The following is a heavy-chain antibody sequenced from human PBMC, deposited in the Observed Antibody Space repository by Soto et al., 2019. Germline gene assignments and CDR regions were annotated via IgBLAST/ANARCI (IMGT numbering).Heavy chain of an antibody. CDR3: AAASPDYYDSSGYTSHYYYYGMDV. CDR2: IVVGSGNT. CDR1: GFTFTSSA. V-gene: IGHV1-58*01. J-gene: IGHJ6*02. D-gene: IGHD3-22*01. Sequence: QMQLVQSGPEVKKPGTSVKVSCKASGFTFTSSAVQWVRQARGQRIEWIGWIVVGSGNTNYAQKFQERVTITRDMSTSTAYMELSSLRSEDTAVYYCAAASPDYYDSSGYTSHYYYYGMDVWGQGTTVTVSS.